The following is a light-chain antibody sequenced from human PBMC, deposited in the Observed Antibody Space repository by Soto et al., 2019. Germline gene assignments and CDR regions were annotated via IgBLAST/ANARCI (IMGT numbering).Light chain of an antibody. CDR3: QHRSNWPPMYT. CDR2: DTS. CDR1: QSVGGF. V-gene: IGKV3-11*01. Sequence: EIVMTQSPATLSVSPGERATLSCRASQSVGGFLAWYQQKSGQAPRLLIYDTSKRATGIPARISGSGSGTDFTLTISSLEPEDFAIYHCQHRSNWPPMYTFGQGTKLEIK. J-gene: IGKJ2*01.